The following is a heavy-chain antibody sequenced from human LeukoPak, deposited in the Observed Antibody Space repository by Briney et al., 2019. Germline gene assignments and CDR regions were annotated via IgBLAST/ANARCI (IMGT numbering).Heavy chain of an antibody. CDR2: ISAYNGNT. CDR3: ARDNYYDSSGLLDY. V-gene: IGHV1-18*01. J-gene: IGHJ4*02. D-gene: IGHD3-22*01. Sequence: ASVEVSCKASGYTFTSYGISWVRQAPGQGLEWMGWISAYNGNTNYAQKLQGRVTMTTDTSTSTAYMELRSLRSDDTAVYYCARDNYYDSSGLLDYWGQGTLVTVSS. CDR1: GYTFTSYG.